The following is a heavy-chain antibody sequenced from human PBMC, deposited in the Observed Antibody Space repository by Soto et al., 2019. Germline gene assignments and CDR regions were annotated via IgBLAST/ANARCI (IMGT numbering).Heavy chain of an antibody. V-gene: IGHV3-21*01. CDR1: GFTFSSYS. J-gene: IGHJ4*02. D-gene: IGHD3-10*01. CDR2: ISSSSSYI. Sequence: GGSLRLSCAASGFTFSSYSMNWVRQAPGKGLEWVSSISSSSSYIYYADSVKGRFTISRDNAKNSLYLQMNSLRAEDTAVYYCARLRTIKLWSGYYFDYWGQGTLVTVSS. CDR3: ARLRTIKLWSGYYFDY.